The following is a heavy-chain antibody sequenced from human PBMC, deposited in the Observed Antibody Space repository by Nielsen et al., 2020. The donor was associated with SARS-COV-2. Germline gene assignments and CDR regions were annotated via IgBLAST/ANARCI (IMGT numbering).Heavy chain of an antibody. Sequence: SPKISYVGSGFTFDDYAMHWVRQAPGKGLEWVSGISWNSVSIDYADSVKGRFTISRDNAKSSLYLQMNSLRAEDTAFYYCAKVYGDYVGFFDVWGRGTLVTVSS. J-gene: IGHJ2*01. V-gene: IGHV3-9*01. CDR1: GFTFDDYA. CDR2: ISWNSVSI. D-gene: IGHD4-17*01. CDR3: AKVYGDYVGFFDV.